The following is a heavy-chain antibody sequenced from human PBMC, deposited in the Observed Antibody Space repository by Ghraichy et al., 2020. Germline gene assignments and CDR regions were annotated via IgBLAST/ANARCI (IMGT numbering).Heavy chain of an antibody. V-gene: IGHV4-39*01. J-gene: IGHJ4*02. Sequence: SCTVSGGSISNNTYYWGWIRQPPGKGLDWIGSVYYRGSTYYNPSLKSRVTISVDTSKNQFFLKLRSVTAADTAVYFCARRKSPAMARTFPTRTGRYDYWGQGTLVTVSS. CDR2: VYYRGST. CDR3: ARRKSPAMARTFPTRTGRYDY. CDR1: GGSISNNTYY. D-gene: IGHD5-18*01.